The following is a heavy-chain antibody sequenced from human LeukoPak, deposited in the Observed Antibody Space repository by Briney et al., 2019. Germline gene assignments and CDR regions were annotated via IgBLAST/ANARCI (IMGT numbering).Heavy chain of an antibody. Sequence: SETLSLTCAVYGGSFSGYYWSWIRQPPGKGLEWIGEINHSGSTNYNPSLKSRVTISVDTSKNQFSLKLSSVTAADTAVYYCAGDATANFDYWGQGTLVTVSS. J-gene: IGHJ4*02. CDR1: GGSFSGYY. CDR2: INHSGST. CDR3: AGDATANFDY. V-gene: IGHV4-34*01.